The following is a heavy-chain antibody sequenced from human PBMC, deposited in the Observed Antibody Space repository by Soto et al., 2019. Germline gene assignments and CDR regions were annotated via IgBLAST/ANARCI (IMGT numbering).Heavy chain of an antibody. Sequence: ASVKVSCKVSGYTLTELSMHWVRQAPGKGLEWMGGFDPEDGETIYAQKFQGRVTMTEDTSTDTAYMELSSLRSEDTAVYYCATHSYGTDAFDIWGQGTMVTVSS. J-gene: IGHJ3*02. CDR2: FDPEDGET. V-gene: IGHV1-24*01. CDR1: GYTLTELS. D-gene: IGHD1-26*01. CDR3: ATHSYGTDAFDI.